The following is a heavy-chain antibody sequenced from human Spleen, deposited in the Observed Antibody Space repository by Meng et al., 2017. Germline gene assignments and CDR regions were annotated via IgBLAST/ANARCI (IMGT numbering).Heavy chain of an antibody. J-gene: IGHJ5*02. CDR1: GGSISSGRYY. D-gene: IGHD3-16*02. V-gene: IGHV4-39*07. CDR2: VYYSGIT. Sequence: LQLQESGPGLVKASETLSLTCAVSGGSISSGRYYWNWIRQAPGKGLEWIGSVYYSGITYYNPSLESRVTISVDTSKNQFSLKLSSVTAADTAVYYCARDLWEFRYKAPFDPWGQGILVTVSS. CDR3: ARDLWEFRYKAPFDP.